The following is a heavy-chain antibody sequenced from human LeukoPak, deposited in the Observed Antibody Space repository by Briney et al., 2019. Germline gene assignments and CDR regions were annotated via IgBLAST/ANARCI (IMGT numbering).Heavy chain of an antibody. CDR3: AKGIGITMVRDRDAFDI. CDR1: GFTFDDYA. D-gene: IGHD3-10*01. J-gene: IGHJ3*02. CDR2: ISGDGGST. V-gene: IGHV3-43*02. Sequence: PGGSLRLSCAASGFTFDDYATHWVRQAPGKGLEWVSLISGDGGSTYYADSVKGRFTISRDNSKNSLYLQMNSLRTEDTALYYCAKGIGITMVRDRDAFDIWGQGTMVTVSS.